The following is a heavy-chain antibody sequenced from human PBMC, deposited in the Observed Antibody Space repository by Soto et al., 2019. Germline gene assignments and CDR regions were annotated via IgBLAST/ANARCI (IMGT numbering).Heavy chain of an antibody. CDR1: GYTFTGYY. J-gene: IGHJ6*02. CDR2: INPNSGGT. D-gene: IGHD5-12*01. Sequence: ASVKVSCKTSGYTFTGYYMHWVRQAPGQGLEWMGWINPNSGGTNYAQKFQGWVTMTRDTSISTAYMELSRLRSDDTAVYYCAREGGVVATIGSNRRENYGMDVWGQGTTVTVSS. CDR3: AREGGVVATIGSNRRENYGMDV. V-gene: IGHV1-2*04.